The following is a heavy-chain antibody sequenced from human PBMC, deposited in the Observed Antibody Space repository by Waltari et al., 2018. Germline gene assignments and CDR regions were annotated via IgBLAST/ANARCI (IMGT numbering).Heavy chain of an antibody. CDR1: GYTFHAYY. V-gene: IGHV1-2*06. D-gene: IGHD4-17*01. Sequence: QVHLVQSGAEVKKPGAPVKVACKASGYTFHAYYIQWVRRAPGQGLEWMGRINPNSGDTNYAQKFQGRVTLTRDTSINTAYMELSSLKSDDTAVYYCARDLGSDYGNRDYWGQGTLVTVPS. CDR2: INPNSGDT. CDR3: ARDLGSDYGNRDY. J-gene: IGHJ4*02.